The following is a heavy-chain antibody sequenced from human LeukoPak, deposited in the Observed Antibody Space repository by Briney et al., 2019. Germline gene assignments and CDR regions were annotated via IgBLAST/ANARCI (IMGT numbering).Heavy chain of an antibody. J-gene: IGHJ4*02. V-gene: IGHV3-7*01. D-gene: IGHD4-17*01. CDR3: ARDRGYDYGVLFDY. CDR2: IKQDGSEK. CDR1: GFTFSSYW. Sequence: GGSLRLSCAASGFTFSSYWMSWVRQAPGKGLEWVANIKQDGSEKYYVDSVKGRFTISRDNAKNSLYLQMNSLRAEDTAVYYCARDRGYDYGVLFDYWGQGTLVTVSS.